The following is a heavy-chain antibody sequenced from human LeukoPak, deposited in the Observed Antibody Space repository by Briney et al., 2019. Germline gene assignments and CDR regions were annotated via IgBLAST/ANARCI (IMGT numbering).Heavy chain of an antibody. CDR1: GFTVSKND. J-gene: IGHJ4*02. D-gene: IGHD6-13*01. V-gene: IGHV3-23*01. Sequence: GGSLRLSCAASGFTVSKNDMSWVRQAPGKGLEWVSAISGSGGSTYYADSVKGRFTISRDNSKNTLYLQMNSLRAEDTAVYYCAKDLSLLAVYWTAAAGQSIWGQETLVTVSS. CDR3: AKDLSLLAVYWTAAAGQSI. CDR2: ISGSGGST.